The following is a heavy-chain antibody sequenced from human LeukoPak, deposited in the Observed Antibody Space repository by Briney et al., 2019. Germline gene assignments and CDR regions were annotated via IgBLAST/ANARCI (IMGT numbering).Heavy chain of an antibody. D-gene: IGHD6-13*01. J-gene: IGHJ4*02. CDR1: GFTFSSYW. CDR3: ARVRAAAPFDY. CDR2: IKQDGSEK. V-gene: IGHV3-7*01. Sequence: GGSLRLSCAASGFTFSSYWMSWVRLAPGKGLEWVANIKQDGSEKYYVDSVKGRFTISRDNAKNSLYLQMNSLRAEDTAVYYCARVRAAAPFDYWGQGTLVTVSS.